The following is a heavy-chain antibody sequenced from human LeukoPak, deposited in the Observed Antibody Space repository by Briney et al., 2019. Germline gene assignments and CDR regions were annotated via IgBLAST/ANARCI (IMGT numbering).Heavy chain of an antibody. D-gene: IGHD2-2*01. CDR2: IKQDESKT. CDR3: AREASLYCSGNDCYWVFDR. V-gene: IGHV3-7*01. J-gene: IGHJ5*02. Sequence: PGGSLRLSCVASGFSFNNYWMSWVRQAPGKGLEWVANIKQDESKTYYIDSVKGRFTISRDNARNSLFLQINSLTAEDTAVYYCAREASLYCSGNDCYWVFDRWGQGTLVTVSS. CDR1: GFSFNNYW.